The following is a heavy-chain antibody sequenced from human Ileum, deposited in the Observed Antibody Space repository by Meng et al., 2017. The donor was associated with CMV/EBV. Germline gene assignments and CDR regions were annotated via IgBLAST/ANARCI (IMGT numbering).Heavy chain of an antibody. CDR2: INHSEST. Sequence: CAVCGGSFTGDYCSWIRQSPGKGLEWIGEINHSESTNSNPSLKSRVTISVDSFKNQCSLRLNSVTAADTAVFHCARRVGSGKYYFDFWSQGSLVTVSS. CDR3: ARRVGSGKYYFDF. V-gene: IGHV4-34*01. CDR1: GGSFTGDY. J-gene: IGHJ4*02. D-gene: IGHD3-10*01.